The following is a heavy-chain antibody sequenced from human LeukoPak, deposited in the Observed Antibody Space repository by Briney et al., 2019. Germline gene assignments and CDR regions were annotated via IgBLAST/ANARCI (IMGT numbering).Heavy chain of an antibody. CDR1: GYSFTGYF. CDR2: INPNSGDT. J-gene: IGHJ6*02. D-gene: IGHD3-16*01. CDR3: ARRFYYAMDV. V-gene: IGHV1-2*02. Sequence: VASVKVSCKASGYSFTGYFMQWVRQAPGQGLEWMGWINPNSGDTNYAQKFQGRVTMTRDTSISTAYMEQSRLRSDDAAVYYCARRFYYAMDVWGQGTTVTVSS.